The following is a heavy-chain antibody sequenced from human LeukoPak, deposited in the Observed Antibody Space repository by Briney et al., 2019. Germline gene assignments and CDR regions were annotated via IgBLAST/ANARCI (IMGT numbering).Heavy chain of an antibody. D-gene: IGHD5-18*01. CDR3: ARVEYSYGTTTFDY. V-gene: IGHV4-30-4*01. J-gene: IGHJ4*02. CDR1: GGSISSGDYF. CDR2: IYYSGST. Sequence: SETLSLTCTVSGGSISSGDYFWSWIRQPPGKGLEWIGYIYYSGSTYYNPSLKSRVTISVDTSKNQFSLKLSSVTAADTAVYYCARVEYSYGTTTFDYWGQGTLVTVSS.